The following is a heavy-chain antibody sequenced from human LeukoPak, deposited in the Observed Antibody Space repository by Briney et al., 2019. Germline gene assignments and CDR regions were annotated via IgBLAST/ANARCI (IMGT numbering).Heavy chain of an antibody. CDR2: ISGSGGST. CDR1: GFTFSSYS. CDR3: AKVGVSGEVPGHWFDP. J-gene: IGHJ5*02. D-gene: IGHD5/OR15-5a*01. Sequence: GGSLRLSCAASGFTFSSYSMNWVRQAPGKGLDWVSSISGSGGSTYYADSVTGRFTISRDNSKNTVYLQMNSLRAEDTAIYFCAKVGVSGEVPGHWFDPWGQGTLVTVSS. V-gene: IGHV3-23*01.